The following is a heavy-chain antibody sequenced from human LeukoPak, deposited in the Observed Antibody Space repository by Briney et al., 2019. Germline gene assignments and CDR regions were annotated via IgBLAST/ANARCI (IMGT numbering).Heavy chain of an antibody. V-gene: IGHV1-46*01. CDR3: ARVRAVYDSSGYYFDAFDI. CDR1: GYTFTSYY. D-gene: IGHD3-22*01. Sequence: ASVKVSCKASGYTFTSYYMHWVRQAPGQGLEWMGIINPSGGSTSYAQKFQGRVTMTRDTSTSTVYTELSSLRSEDTAVYYCARVRAVYDSSGYYFDAFDIWGQGTMVTVSS. CDR2: INPSGGST. J-gene: IGHJ3*02.